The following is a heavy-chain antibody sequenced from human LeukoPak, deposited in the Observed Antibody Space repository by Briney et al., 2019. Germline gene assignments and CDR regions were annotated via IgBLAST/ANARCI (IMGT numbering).Heavy chain of an antibody. Sequence: PGGSLRLSCAASGFTFSSYWMHWVRQAPGKGLVWVSRINEDGSTISYADSVRGRFTISRDNAKNTLYLQMNSLRAEDTAVYYLARQQPCRGDGGMDVWGQGTTVTVSS. D-gene: IGHD3-10*01. V-gene: IGHV3-74*01. J-gene: IGHJ6*02. CDR1: GFTFSSYW. CDR3: ARQQPCRGDGGMDV. CDR2: INEDGSTI.